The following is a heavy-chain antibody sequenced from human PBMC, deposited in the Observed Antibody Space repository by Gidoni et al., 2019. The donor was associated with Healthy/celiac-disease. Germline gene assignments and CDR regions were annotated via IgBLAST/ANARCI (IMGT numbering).Heavy chain of an antibody. CDR1: GGSISSSRYY. J-gene: IGHJ4*02. CDR2: IYYSGST. D-gene: IGHD1-26*01. CDR3: ARIVGATTVYFDY. V-gene: IGHV4-39*01. Sequence: QLQLQESGPGLVKPSETLSLTCTVSGGSISSSRYYWGWLRQPPGKGLEWIVSIYYSGSTYYNPSLKSRVTISVDTSKNQFSLKLSSVTAAYTAVYYCARIVGATTVYFDYWGQGTLVTVSS.